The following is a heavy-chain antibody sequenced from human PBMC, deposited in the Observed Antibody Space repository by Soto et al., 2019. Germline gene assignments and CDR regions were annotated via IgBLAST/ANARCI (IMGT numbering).Heavy chain of an antibody. V-gene: IGHV4-31*03. D-gene: IGHD2-2*01. CDR2: IYYSGST. J-gene: IGHJ6*03. Sequence: SETPSLTCTVSGGSISSGGYYWSWIRQHPGKGLEWIGYIYYSGSTYYNPSLKSRVTISVDTSKNQFSLKLSSVTAADTAVYYCARVDPAGPAAKLYYYYYMDVWGKGTTVTVSS. CDR3: ARVDPAGPAAKLYYYYYMDV. CDR1: GGSISSGGYY.